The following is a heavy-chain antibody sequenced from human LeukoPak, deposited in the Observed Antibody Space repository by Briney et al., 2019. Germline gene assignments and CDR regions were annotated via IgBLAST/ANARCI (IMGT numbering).Heavy chain of an antibody. Sequence: ASVNVSCKASGYTFTSYYMHWVRQAPGQGLEWMGIINPSGGSTSYAQKLQGRVTMTRDMSTSTVYMELSSLRSEDTAVYCCARSTHVDYWGQGTLVTVSS. CDR3: ARSTHVDY. V-gene: IGHV1-46*01. D-gene: IGHD2-2*01. CDR1: GYTFTSYY. CDR2: INPSGGST. J-gene: IGHJ4*02.